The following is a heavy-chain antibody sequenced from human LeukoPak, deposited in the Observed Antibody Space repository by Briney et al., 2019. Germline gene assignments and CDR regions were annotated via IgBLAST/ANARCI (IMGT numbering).Heavy chain of an antibody. J-gene: IGHJ6*02. CDR2: IYHSGST. V-gene: IGHV4-30-2*01. D-gene: IGHD2/OR15-2a*01. CDR1: GGSISSGGYY. CDR3: ARAHSIASYYYGVDV. Sequence: SQTLSLTCTVSGGSISSGGYYWSWIRQPPGKGLEWIGYIYHSGSTYYNPSLKSRVTISVDRSKNQFSLKLSSVTAADTAVYYCARAHSIASYYYGVDVWGQGTTVTVSS.